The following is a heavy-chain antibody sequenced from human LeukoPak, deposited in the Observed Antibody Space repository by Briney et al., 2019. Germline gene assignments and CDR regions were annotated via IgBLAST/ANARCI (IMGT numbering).Heavy chain of an antibody. CDR2: INHSGRT. D-gene: IGHD3-10*01. Sequence: PSETLSLTCAVYGGSFSGYYWNWIRQPPGKGLEWIGEINHSGRTNYNPSLKSRVTISVDTSKKQFSLKLSSVTAADTAVYYCARGVDYYGVWGQGTLVTVLS. J-gene: IGHJ4*02. V-gene: IGHV4-34*01. CDR1: GGSFSGYY. CDR3: ARGVDYYGV.